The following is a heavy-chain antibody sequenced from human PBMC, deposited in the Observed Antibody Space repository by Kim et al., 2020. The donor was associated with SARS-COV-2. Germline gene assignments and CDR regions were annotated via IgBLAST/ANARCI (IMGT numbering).Heavy chain of an antibody. V-gene: IGHV3-23*01. CDR3: AKTYIRHSPLDH. CDR1: GFSFNNFA. D-gene: IGHD1-1*01. Sequence: GGSLRLSCAASGFSFNNFAMSWVRQAPGKGLEWVSSIGGGAIGRYYADSVKGRLTVSRDNSKNTLYLQMNSLGPEDTAVYYCAKTYIRHSPLDHWGQGTLVTVSS. CDR2: IGGGAIGR. J-gene: IGHJ4*02.